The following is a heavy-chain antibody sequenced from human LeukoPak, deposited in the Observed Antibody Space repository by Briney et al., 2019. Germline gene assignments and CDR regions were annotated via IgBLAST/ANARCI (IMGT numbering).Heavy chain of an antibody. Sequence: SVKVSCKASGGTFSSYAISWVRQAPGQGLEWMGGIIPIFGTANYAQKFQGRVTITADESTSTAYMELSSLRSEDTAVYYCAREAQSSMIVVVIRGPNWFDPWGQGTLVTVSS. CDR2: IIPIFGTA. V-gene: IGHV1-69*01. J-gene: IGHJ5*02. CDR3: AREAQSSMIVVVIRGPNWFDP. CDR1: GGTFSSYA. D-gene: IGHD3-22*01.